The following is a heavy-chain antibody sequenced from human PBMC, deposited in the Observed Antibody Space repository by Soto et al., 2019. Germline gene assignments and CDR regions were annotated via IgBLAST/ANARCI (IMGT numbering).Heavy chain of an antibody. D-gene: IGHD6-19*01. CDR3: ARVIDNIAVAGLRGMDV. J-gene: IGHJ6*02. CDR1: GYTFTSYA. CDR2: INAGNGNT. V-gene: IGHV1-3*01. Sequence: ASVKVSCKASGYTFTSYAMHWVRQAPGQRLEWMGWINAGNGNTKYSQKFQGRVTITRDTSASTAYMELSSLRSEDTAVYYCARVIDNIAVAGLRGMDVWGQGTTVTVSS.